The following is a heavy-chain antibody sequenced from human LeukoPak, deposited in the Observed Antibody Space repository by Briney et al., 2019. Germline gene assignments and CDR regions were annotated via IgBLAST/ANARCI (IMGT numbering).Heavy chain of an antibody. CDR2: IYSSGNT. V-gene: IGHV4-59*01. CDR1: GGSISSFY. D-gene: IGHD3-10*01. Sequence: SETLSLTCTVSGGSISSFYWSWIRQPPGKGLEWIGYIYSSGNTKYNPSLKSRVTMSVDTSKNQFSLKVSSVTAADTAMYYCARGDFPGYGSGSYPYWGQGTLVTVS. J-gene: IGHJ4*02. CDR3: ARGDFPGYGSGSYPY.